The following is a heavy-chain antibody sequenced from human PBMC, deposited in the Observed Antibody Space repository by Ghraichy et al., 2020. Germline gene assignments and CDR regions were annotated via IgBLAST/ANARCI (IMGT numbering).Heavy chain of an antibody. CDR3: ARGQGDCSSTSCYKKYYYYGMDV. V-gene: IGHV4-34*01. J-gene: IGHJ6*02. D-gene: IGHD2-2*02. CDR2: INHSGST. CDR1: GGSFSGYY. Sequence: GSLRLSCAVYGGSFSGYYWSWIRQPPGKGLEWIGEINHSGSTNYNPSLKSRVTISVDTSKNQFSLKLSSVTAADTAVYYCARGQGDCSSTSCYKKYYYYGMDVWGQGTTVTVSS.